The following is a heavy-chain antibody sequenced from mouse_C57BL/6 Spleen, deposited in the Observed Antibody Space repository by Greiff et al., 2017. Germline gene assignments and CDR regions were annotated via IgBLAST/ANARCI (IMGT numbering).Heavy chain of an antibody. V-gene: IGHV3-6*01. CDR3: ARGAAQARSWFAY. CDR2: ISYDGSN. Sequence: ESGPGLVKPSQSLSLTCSVTGYSITSGYYWNWIRQFPGNKLEWMGYISYDGSNNYNPSLKNPISITRDTSKNQFFLKLNSVTTEDTATYYCARGAAQARSWFAYWGQGTLVTVSA. D-gene: IGHD3-2*02. CDR1: GYSITSGYY. J-gene: IGHJ3*01.